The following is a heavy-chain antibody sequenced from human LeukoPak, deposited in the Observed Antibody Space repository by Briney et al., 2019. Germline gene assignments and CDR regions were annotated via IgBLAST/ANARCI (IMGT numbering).Heavy chain of an antibody. CDR3: ARGSGSGSYPFDY. CDR1: GGSISSSNW. V-gene: IGHV4-4*02. CDR2: IYHSGST. J-gene: IGHJ4*02. D-gene: IGHD3-10*01. Sequence: SETLSLTCAVSGGSISSSNWWSWVRQPPGKGLEWIGEIYHSGSTNYNPSLKSRVTISVDKSKNQFSLKLSSVTAADTAVYYCARGSGSGSYPFDYWGQGTLVTVSS.